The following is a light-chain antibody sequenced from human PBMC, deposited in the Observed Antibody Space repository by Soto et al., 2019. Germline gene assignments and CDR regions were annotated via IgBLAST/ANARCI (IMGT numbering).Light chain of an antibody. Sequence: DIQMTQSPSSVSASVGDRVTITCRASQSINNWLAWYQQKPGKAPKLLIYAASNLQSGVPSRFSGSGSGTDFTLTISSLQPDDFATYYCQHYNSYSEAFGQGTKVDI. CDR3: QHYNSYSEA. CDR2: AAS. J-gene: IGKJ1*01. CDR1: QSINNW. V-gene: IGKV1D-16*01.